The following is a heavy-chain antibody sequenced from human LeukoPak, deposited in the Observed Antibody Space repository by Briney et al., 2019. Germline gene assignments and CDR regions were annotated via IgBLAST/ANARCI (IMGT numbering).Heavy chain of an antibody. CDR2: IYYSGST. J-gene: IGHJ4*02. D-gene: IGHD2-21*01. Sequence: SETLSLTCTVSGGSISSSSYYWGWIRQPPGKGLEWIGYIYYSGSTNYNPSLKSRVTISVDTSKNQFSLKLSSVTAADTAVYYCARGALRVFHYWGQGTLVTVSS. CDR3: ARGALRVFHY. CDR1: GGSISSSSYY. V-gene: IGHV4-61*05.